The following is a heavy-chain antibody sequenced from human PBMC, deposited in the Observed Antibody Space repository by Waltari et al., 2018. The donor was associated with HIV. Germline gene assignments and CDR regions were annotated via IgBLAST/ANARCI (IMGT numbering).Heavy chain of an antibody. V-gene: IGHV3-23*01. Sequence: EVQLLESGGGLVQPGGSLRLSCAASGITFSNYAMSWVRQGPGKGLEWVSAISGSGGSTYYADSVKGRFTISRDNSKNTLYLQMNSLRAEDTAVYYCAKVSYYGSGILGGMDVWGQGTTVTVSS. CDR1: GITFSNYA. J-gene: IGHJ6*02. D-gene: IGHD3-10*01. CDR2: ISGSGGST. CDR3: AKVSYYGSGILGGMDV.